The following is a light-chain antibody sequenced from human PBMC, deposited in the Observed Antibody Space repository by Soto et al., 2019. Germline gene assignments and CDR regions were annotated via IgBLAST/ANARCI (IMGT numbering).Light chain of an antibody. CDR2: SAS. Sequence: DIQMTQSPSSVSASVGDTVTITCRASQDINVYLSWYQQKPGEVPKLLIYSASSLHSGVPSRFTGSGSETDFTLTIRSLQPEDFATYYCQHGYVAPYNFGQGTKVDIK. V-gene: IGKV1-39*01. J-gene: IGKJ2*01. CDR3: QHGYVAPYN. CDR1: QDINVY.